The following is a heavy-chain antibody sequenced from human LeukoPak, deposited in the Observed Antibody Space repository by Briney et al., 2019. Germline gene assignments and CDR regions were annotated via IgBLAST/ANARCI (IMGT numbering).Heavy chain of an antibody. CDR2: IRYDGSNK. D-gene: IGHD3-22*01. Sequence: GRSLTLSCVAPRFMVNDHAMHWVRQAPGKGLEWVAFIRYDGSNKYYADSVKGRFTISRDNSKNTLYLQMNSLRAEDTAVYYCAKEGLLWAQSYYYDSSGYPAGVRDAFDIWGQGTMVTVSS. CDR1: RFMVNDHA. V-gene: IGHV3-30*02. J-gene: IGHJ3*02. CDR3: AKEGLLWAQSYYYDSSGYPAGVRDAFDI.